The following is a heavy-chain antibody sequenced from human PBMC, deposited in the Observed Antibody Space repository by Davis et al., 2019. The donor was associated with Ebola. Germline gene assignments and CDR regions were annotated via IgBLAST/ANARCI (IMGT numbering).Heavy chain of an antibody. J-gene: IGHJ6*03. D-gene: IGHD6-13*01. Sequence: GESLKISCAASGFTFSSYWMSWVRQAPGKGLEWVANIKQDGSEKYYVDSVKGRFTISRDNAKNSLYLQMNSLRAEDMALYYCAKGAAASVGYYMDVWGKGTTVTVSS. CDR1: GFTFSSYW. CDR3: AKGAAASVGYYMDV. V-gene: IGHV3-7*03. CDR2: IKQDGSEK.